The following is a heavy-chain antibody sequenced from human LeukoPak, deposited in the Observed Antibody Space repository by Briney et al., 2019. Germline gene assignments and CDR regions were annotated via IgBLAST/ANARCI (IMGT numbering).Heavy chain of an antibody. CDR1: GFTFSSYA. V-gene: IGHV3-30*04. CDR2: ISYDGSNK. D-gene: IGHD4-23*01. J-gene: IGHJ4*02. CDR3: ATLGGGGNDFDY. Sequence: GRSLRLSCAASGFTFSSYAMQWVRQAPGKGLEWVAVISYDGSNKYYADSVKGRFTISRDNSKNTLYLQMNSLRAEDTAVYYCATLGGGGNDFDYWGQGTLVTVSS.